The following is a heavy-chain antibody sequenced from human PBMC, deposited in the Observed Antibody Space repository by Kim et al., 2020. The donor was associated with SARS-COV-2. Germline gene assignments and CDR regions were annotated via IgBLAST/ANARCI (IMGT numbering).Heavy chain of an antibody. D-gene: IGHD3-10*01. Sequence: SETLSLTCTVSGGSISSSSYYWGWIRQPPGKGLEWIGSIYYSGSTYYNPSLKSRVTISVDTSKNQFSLKLSSVTAADTAVYYCARSPRGLLWFGELLAPSYFDYWGQGTLVTVSS. CDR2: IYYSGST. J-gene: IGHJ4*02. V-gene: IGHV4-39*01. CDR3: ARSPRGLLWFGELLAPSYFDY. CDR1: GGSISSSSYY.